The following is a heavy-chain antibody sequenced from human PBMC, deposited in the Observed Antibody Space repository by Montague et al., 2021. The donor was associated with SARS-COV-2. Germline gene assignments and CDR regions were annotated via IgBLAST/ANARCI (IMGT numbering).Heavy chain of an antibody. CDR2: IYYRGTT. V-gene: IGHV4-59*01. CDR3: AGEDRWNWFDP. D-gene: IGHD5-24*01. J-gene: IGHJ5*02. CDR1: GGSISSDY. Sequence: SETLSLTCNVSGGSISSDYWSWIRQSPGKGLEWIGYIYYRGTTNYNPSLKSRVTFSVDTSKNQFSLKLISVTAADTAVYFCAGEDRWNWFDPWGQGVLVTVSS.